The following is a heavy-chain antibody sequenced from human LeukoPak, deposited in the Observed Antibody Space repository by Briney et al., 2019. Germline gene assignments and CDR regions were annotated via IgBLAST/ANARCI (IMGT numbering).Heavy chain of an antibody. CDR1: GGSISSYY. J-gene: IGHJ4*02. V-gene: IGHV4-4*07. Sequence: SETLSLTCTVSGGSISSYYWSWIRQPPGKGLEWIGRIYPSISTNYNPSLQSRVTMSVDTSKNQFSLKLSSVTAADTAVYYCARHYGAYSPFDYWGQGTLVTVSS. D-gene: IGHD4-17*01. CDR3: ARHYGAYSPFDY. CDR2: IYPSIST.